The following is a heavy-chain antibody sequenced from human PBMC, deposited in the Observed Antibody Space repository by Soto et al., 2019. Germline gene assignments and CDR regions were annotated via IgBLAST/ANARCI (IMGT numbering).Heavy chain of an antibody. D-gene: IGHD2-15*01. J-gene: IGHJ6*02. CDR1: GGSFSGYY. CDR3: ARWGAYCSGGSCYSPYYYGMEV. Sequence: PSETLSLTCAVYGGSFSGYYWSWIRQPPGKGLEWIGEINHSGSTNYNPSLKSRVTISVHTSKNQFSLKLSSVTAADTAVYYCARWGAYCSGGSCYSPYYYGMEVWGQGTTVTVSS. CDR2: INHSGST. V-gene: IGHV4-34*01.